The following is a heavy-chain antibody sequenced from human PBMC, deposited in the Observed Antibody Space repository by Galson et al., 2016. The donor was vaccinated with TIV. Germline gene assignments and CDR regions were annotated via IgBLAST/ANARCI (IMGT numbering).Heavy chain of an antibody. CDR3: AHRRPLTYYFDF. J-gene: IGHJ4*02. D-gene: IGHD2-21*01. CDR1: GFSLYTRGVG. CDR2: IYWDDEK. V-gene: IGHV2-5*02. Sequence: PALVKPTQTLTLTCTFSGFSLYTRGVGVGWIRQPPGKALEWLALIYWDDEKRYNPSLESRLSIIKDTSKNKVVLTLTNVDPVDTATYYCAHRRPLTYYFDFWGQGALVTVSS.